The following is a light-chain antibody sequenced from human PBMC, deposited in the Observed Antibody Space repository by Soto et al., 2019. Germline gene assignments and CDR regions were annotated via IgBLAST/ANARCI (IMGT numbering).Light chain of an antibody. CDR1: QDINNF. V-gene: IGKV3-11*01. CDR2: DAS. J-gene: IGKJ5*01. CDR3: QQYHNWPAIT. Sequence: EIVLTQSPVTLSLSPGERATLSCRASQDINNFLAWYQQKPGQAPRLLIYDASNRATGIPARFSGSGSGTDFILTTTRLEPEDFAVYYCQQYHNWPAITFGQGTRLEIK.